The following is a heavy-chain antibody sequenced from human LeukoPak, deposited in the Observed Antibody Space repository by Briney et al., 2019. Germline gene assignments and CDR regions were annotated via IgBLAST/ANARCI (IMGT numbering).Heavy chain of an antibody. CDR2: IKQDGSEK. D-gene: IGHD3-10*01. J-gene: IGHJ3*02. CDR3: ARGSYGSGSYYNPDDAFDI. V-gene: IGHV3-7*03. Sequence: GGSLRLSCAASGFTFSSYWMSWVRQAPGKGLEWVANIKQDGSEKYYVDSVKGRFTISRDNAKNSLYLQMNSLRAEDTAVYYCARGSYGSGSYYNPDDAFDIWGQGTMVTVSS. CDR1: GFTFSSYW.